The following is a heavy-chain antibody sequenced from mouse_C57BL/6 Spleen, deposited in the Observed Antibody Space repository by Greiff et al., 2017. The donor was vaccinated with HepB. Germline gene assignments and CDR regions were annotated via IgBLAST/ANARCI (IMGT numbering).Heavy chain of an antibody. CDR2: ISSGGSYT. J-gene: IGHJ2*01. D-gene: IGHD1-2*01. V-gene: IGHV5-6*02. CDR3: ARHAVLWLSEDYFDY. CDR1: GFTFSSYG. Sequence: EVMLVESGGDLVKPGGSLKLSCAASGFTFSSYGMSWVRQTPDKRLEWVATISSGGSYTYYPDSVKGRFTISRDNAKNTLYLQMSSLKSEDTAMYYCARHAVLWLSEDYFDYWGQGTTLTVSS.